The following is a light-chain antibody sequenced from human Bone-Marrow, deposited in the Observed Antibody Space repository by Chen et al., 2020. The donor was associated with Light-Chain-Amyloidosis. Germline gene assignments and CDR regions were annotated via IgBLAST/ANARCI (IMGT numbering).Light chain of an antibody. J-gene: IGLJ3*02. CDR2: DDS. Sequence: SYVLTQPSSVSVAPGQTATIACGGNNIGSTSVHWYQQTPGQAPLLVVYDDSDQPSGIPERLSGSNSGNTATLTSSRVEAGDEADYYCQVWDRSSDRPVFGGGTKLTVL. CDR3: QVWDRSSDRPV. V-gene: IGLV3-21*02. CDR1: NIGSTS.